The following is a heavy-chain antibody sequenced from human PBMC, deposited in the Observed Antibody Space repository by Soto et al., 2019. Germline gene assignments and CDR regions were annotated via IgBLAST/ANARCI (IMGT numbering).Heavy chain of an antibody. Sequence: SATRCLTYTVSGGSISGGDYYWSWIRQPPGKGLEWIGYIYYIGSTYYNPSLKSRVTISVDTSKNQFSLKLSSVTAADTAVYYCARDATFDYWGQGTLVTVSS. CDR2: IYYIGST. V-gene: IGHV4-30-4*01. D-gene: IGHD2-15*01. J-gene: IGHJ4*02. CDR1: GGSISGGDYY. CDR3: ARDATFDY.